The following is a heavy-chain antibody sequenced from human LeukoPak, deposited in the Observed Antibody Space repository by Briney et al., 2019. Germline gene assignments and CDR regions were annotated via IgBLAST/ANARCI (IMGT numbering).Heavy chain of an antibody. CDR1: GGXISSSSQY. D-gene: IGHD4-11*01. V-gene: IGHV4-39*01. CDR3: ARHKAYSDYVSD. CDR2: VYYNGDT. J-gene: IGHJ4*02. Sequence: SETLSLTCIVSGGXISSSSQYWGWIRQPPGKGLEWIGSVYYNGDTYYNPSLKSRAIASVDTSRNQFSLRLSSVTAADMAIYYCARHKAYSDYVSDWGQGTLVTVSS.